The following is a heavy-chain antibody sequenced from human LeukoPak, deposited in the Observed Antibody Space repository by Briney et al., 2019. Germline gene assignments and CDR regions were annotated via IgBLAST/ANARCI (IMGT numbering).Heavy chain of an antibody. V-gene: IGHV3-23*01. D-gene: IGHD2-21*01. J-gene: IGHJ6*03. CDR3: AAISSYYYMDV. Sequence: GGSLRLSCAASGFTFSSYGMSWVRQAPGKGLEWVSGISGSGAGTHYADSVKGRFTISRDNSENTLYLQMNSLRAEDTAVYYCAAISSYYYMDVWGKGTTVTISS. CDR1: GFTFSSYG. CDR2: ISGSGAGT.